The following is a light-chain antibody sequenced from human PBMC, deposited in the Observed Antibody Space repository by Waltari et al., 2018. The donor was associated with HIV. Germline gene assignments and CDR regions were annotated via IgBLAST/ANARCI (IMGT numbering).Light chain of an antibody. CDR3: QQYNNWPPWT. CDR2: GAS. Sequence: EIVMTQSQATLSVSPGGRATLSCRATQSIARNLAWYQQKPGQAPRLLIYGASTRATGIPARFSGSGSWTEFTLTISNLQSEDFAVYYCQQYNNWPPWTFGQGTKVEI. CDR1: QSIARN. J-gene: IGKJ1*01. V-gene: IGKV3-15*01.